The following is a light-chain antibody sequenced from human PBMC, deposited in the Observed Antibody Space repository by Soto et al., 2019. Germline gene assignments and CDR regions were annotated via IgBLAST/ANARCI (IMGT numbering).Light chain of an antibody. Sequence: QSALTQPASVSGSPGQSITISCTGTSSDVGGYNYVSWYQQHPGKAPKLMIYEVSNRPSGVSNRFSGSKSGNTASLTISGLQAEDEADYYCSSYTSSRTLLFGGGTKVTVL. J-gene: IGLJ2*01. CDR1: SSDVGGYNY. V-gene: IGLV2-14*01. CDR2: EVS. CDR3: SSYTSSRTLL.